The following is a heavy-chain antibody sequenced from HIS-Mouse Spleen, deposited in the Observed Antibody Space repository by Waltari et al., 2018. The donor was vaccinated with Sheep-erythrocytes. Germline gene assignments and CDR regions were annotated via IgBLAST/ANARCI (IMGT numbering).Heavy chain of an antibody. Sequence: QVQLVESGGGVVQPGRSLRLSCAASGFTFSSYGMHWVRQAPGKGVEGVAVISYDGSNKYYADSVKGRFTISRDNSKNTLYLQMNSLRAEDTAVYYCAKDRRGFWDYWGQGTLVTVSS. CDR3: AKDRRGFWDY. CDR2: ISYDGSNK. J-gene: IGHJ4*02. D-gene: IGHD3-10*01. V-gene: IGHV3-30*18. CDR1: GFTFSSYG.